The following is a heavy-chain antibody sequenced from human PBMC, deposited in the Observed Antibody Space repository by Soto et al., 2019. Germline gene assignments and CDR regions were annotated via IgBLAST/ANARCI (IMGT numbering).Heavy chain of an antibody. D-gene: IGHD2-2*01. CDR1: GFTFSSYA. CDR3: ASLPTDIVVVPAAMTRLTGPYGMDV. J-gene: IGHJ6*02. CDR2: ISYDGSNK. Sequence: GGSLRLSCAASGFTFSSYAMHWVRQAPGKGLEWVAVISYDGSNKYYADSVKGRFTISRDNSKNTLYLQMNSLRAEDTAVYYCASLPTDIVVVPAAMTRLTGPYGMDVWGQGTTVTVSS. V-gene: IGHV3-30-3*01.